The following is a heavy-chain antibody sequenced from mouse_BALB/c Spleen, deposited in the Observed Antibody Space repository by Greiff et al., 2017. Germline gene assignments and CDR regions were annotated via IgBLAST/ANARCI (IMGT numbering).Heavy chain of an antibody. D-gene: IGHD4-1*01. CDR1: GFNIKDTY. Sequence: VQLQQSGAELVKPGASVKLSCTASGFNIKDTYMHWVKQRPEQGLEWIGRIDPANGNTKYDPKFQGKSTITADSSSNTADLQLSSLTSEDTAVYYFANWYYFDYWGQGSTLTVTS. CDR3: ANWYYFDY. CDR2: IDPANGNT. V-gene: IGHV14-3*02. J-gene: IGHJ2*01.